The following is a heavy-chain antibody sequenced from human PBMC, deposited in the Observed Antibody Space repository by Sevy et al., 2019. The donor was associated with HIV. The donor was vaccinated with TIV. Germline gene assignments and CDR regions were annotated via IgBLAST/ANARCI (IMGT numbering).Heavy chain of an antibody. J-gene: IGHJ6*02. Sequence: GGSLGLSCAASGFIFSNYGMNWVRQAPGKGLEWVSSISSSGSYIYYGDSMKGRFTISRDNAKNSLFLQMNSLRAEDTAVYYCAREDYSNYYFYAMDVWGQGTTVTVSS. CDR3: AREDYSNYYFYAMDV. D-gene: IGHD4-4*01. V-gene: IGHV3-21*01. CDR1: GFIFSNYG. CDR2: ISSSGSYI.